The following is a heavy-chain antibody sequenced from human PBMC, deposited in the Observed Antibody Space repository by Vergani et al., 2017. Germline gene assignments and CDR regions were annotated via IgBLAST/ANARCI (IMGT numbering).Heavy chain of an antibody. D-gene: IGHD2-2*01. CDR1: GFTFSDYY. V-gene: IGHV3-23*04. J-gene: IGHJ4*02. Sequence: VQLVESGGGLVKPGGSLRLSCAASGFTFSDYYMSWIRQAPGKGLEWVSAISGSGGSTYYADSVKGRFTISRDNSKNTLYLQMNSLRAEDTAVYYCAKDLXIALLIVVGSPLDYWGQGTLVTVSS. CDR2: ISGSGGST. CDR3: AKDLXIALLIVVGSPLDY.